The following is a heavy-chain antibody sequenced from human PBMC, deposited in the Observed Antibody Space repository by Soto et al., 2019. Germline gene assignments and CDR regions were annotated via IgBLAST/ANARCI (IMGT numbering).Heavy chain of an antibody. CDR1: GFSLSTSGVG. CDR2: IYWDDDK. V-gene: IGHV2-5*02. CDR3: AHSPTYYDILTGYSSLRLGELSLNWFDP. J-gene: IGHJ5*02. Sequence: QITLKESGPTLVKPTQTLTLTCTFSGFSLSTSGVGVCWIRQPPGKAREWLALIYWDDDKRYSPSLKSRLTITKDTSKNHVVLTMTNMDPVYTATYYCAHSPTYYDILTGYSSLRLGELSLNWFDPWGQGTLVTVSS. D-gene: IGHD3-16*02.